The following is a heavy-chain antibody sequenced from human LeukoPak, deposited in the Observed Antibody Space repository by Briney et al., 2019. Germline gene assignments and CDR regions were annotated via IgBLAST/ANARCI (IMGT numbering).Heavy chain of an antibody. CDR3: ARASSTYNYGGNPLGY. J-gene: IGHJ4*02. CDR2: IWYDGSNK. Sequence: GGSLRLSCAASGFTFSSYGMHWVRQAPGKGLEWVAVIWYDGSNKYYADSVKGRFTISRDNSKNTLYLQMNSLRAEDTAIYYCARASSTYNYGGNPLGYWGQGTLVTVSS. CDR1: GFTFSSYG. V-gene: IGHV3-33*08. D-gene: IGHD4-23*01.